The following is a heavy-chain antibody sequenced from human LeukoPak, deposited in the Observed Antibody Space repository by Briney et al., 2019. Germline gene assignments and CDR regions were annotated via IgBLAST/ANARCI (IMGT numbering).Heavy chain of an antibody. CDR2: ISSSSSYI. V-gene: IGHV3-21*01. CDR1: GFTFSSYS. Sequence: GGSLRLSCAASGFTFSSYSMNWVRQAPGKGLEWVSSISSSSSYIYYADSVKGRFTISRDNAKNSLYLQMNSLRAGDTAVYYCARGRAQSDYEPFDYWGQGTLVTVSS. J-gene: IGHJ4*02. CDR3: ARGRAQSDYEPFDY. D-gene: IGHD5-12*01.